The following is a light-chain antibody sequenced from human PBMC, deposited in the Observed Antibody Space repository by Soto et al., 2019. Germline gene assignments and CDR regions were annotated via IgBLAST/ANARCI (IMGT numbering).Light chain of an antibody. Sequence: QSVLTQPRSVSGSPGQSVTISCTGTSSDVGGYNYVSWYQQHPGKAPKLMMYDVSQRPSGVPDRFSGSKSGNTASLTISGLQHEDEADYYCCSYAGSHFLFGGGTKLTVL. CDR3: CSYAGSHFL. V-gene: IGLV2-11*01. J-gene: IGLJ2*01. CDR2: DVS. CDR1: SSDVGGYNY.